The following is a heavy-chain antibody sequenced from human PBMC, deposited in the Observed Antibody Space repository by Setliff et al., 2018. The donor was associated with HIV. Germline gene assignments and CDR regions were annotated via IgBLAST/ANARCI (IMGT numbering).Heavy chain of an antibody. J-gene: IGHJ4*02. CDR3: ARDRSSDYNFWSGYQYYFDY. CDR1: GASITSHY. V-gene: IGHV4-59*11. Sequence: SETLSLTCTVSGASITSHYWNWIRQPPGKGLEWLGNFYYSGSTNYNPSLKSRISISVDTSKSQSSLKLTSLTAADTAVYYCARDRSSDYNFWSGYQYYFDYWGQGTLVTVSS. CDR2: FYYSGST. D-gene: IGHD3-3*01.